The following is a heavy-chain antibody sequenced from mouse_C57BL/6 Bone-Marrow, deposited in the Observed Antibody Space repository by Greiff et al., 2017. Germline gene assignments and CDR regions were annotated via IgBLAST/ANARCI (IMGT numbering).Heavy chain of an antibody. V-gene: IGHV1-81*01. J-gene: IGHJ4*01. Sequence: QVQLQQSGAELARPGASVTLSCTASGYTFTSYGISWVKHRTGPGLEWIGAIYPSSGNTYYNEKFKGKATRTADKSSSTAYMELRSLTSEDSAVYFCARLRIYYDAMDYWGQGTSVTVSS. CDR3: ARLRIYYDAMDY. CDR1: GYTFTSYG. D-gene: IGHD2-1*01. CDR2: IYPSSGNT.